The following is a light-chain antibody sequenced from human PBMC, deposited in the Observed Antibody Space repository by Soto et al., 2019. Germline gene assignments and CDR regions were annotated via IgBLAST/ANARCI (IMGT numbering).Light chain of an antibody. Sequence: QSALTQPPSVSAAPGQKVTISCSGSTSNIENNYVSWSQQLPGTAPKLLIYDNNKRPSGIPDRFSGFKSGTSATLGITGLQTGGEAIYYCGTWDSSLSAGVVFGGGTKLTVL. CDR3: GTWDSSLSAGVV. CDR1: TSNIENNY. V-gene: IGLV1-51*01. CDR2: DNN. J-gene: IGLJ2*01.